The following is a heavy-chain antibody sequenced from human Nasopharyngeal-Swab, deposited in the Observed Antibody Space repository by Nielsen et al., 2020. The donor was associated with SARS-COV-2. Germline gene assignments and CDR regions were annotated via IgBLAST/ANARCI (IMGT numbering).Heavy chain of an antibody. D-gene: IGHD6-13*01. J-gene: IGHJ4*02. CDR3: AKDSAAGRDY. CDR1: GFTFDDYA. CDR2: ISWNSGSI. Sequence: LSLTCAASGFTFDDYAMHWVRQAPGKGLEWVSGISWNSGSIGYADSVKGRFTISRDNAKNSLYLQMNSLRAEDTALYYCAKDSAAGRDYWGQGTLVTVSS. V-gene: IGHV3-9*01.